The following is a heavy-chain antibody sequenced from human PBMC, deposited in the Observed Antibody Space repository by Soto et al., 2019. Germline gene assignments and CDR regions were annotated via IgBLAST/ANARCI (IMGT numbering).Heavy chain of an antibody. CDR1: GFTFDDYP. V-gene: IGHV3-9*01. CDR3: AKGGYCTDGSCYTEFAP. Sequence: GGSLRLSCTASGFTFDDYPMHWVRQRPGQGLEWVSGITWNSANVGYADSVRGRFTISRDNAKNSLFLQMDNLRPEDTAFYFCAKGGYCTDGSCYTEFAPRGQVTLVTVSS. J-gene: IGHJ5*02. D-gene: IGHD2-15*01. CDR2: ITWNSANV.